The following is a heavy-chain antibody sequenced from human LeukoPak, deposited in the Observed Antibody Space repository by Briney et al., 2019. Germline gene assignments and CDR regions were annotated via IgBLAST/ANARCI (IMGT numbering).Heavy chain of an antibody. CDR2: ISAYDGNT. D-gene: IGHD5-12*01. Sequence: ASVKVSCKASGYTFTNFGISWVRQAPGQGLEWMGRISAYDGNTHYAQKLQDRVTMTTDTSTSTAYMELRSLRSDDTAVYYCARDQGELSGLGVYWYFDLWGRGTLVTVSS. J-gene: IGHJ2*01. V-gene: IGHV1-18*01. CDR3: ARDQGELSGLGVYWYFDL. CDR1: GYTFTNFG.